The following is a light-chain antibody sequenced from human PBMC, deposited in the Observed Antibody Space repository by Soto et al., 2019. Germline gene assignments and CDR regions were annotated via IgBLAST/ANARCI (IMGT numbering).Light chain of an antibody. CDR3: SSYTSSFTVL. V-gene: IGLV2-14*03. CDR1: SSDVGAHNY. Sequence: QSVLTQPASVSGSPGQSITISCTGTSSDVGAHNYVSWYQQHPGKVPKLMICDVSNRPSGISNRFSGSKSGNTASLTISGLQAEDEADYYCSSYTSSFTVLFGGGTKVTVL. J-gene: IGLJ2*01. CDR2: DVS.